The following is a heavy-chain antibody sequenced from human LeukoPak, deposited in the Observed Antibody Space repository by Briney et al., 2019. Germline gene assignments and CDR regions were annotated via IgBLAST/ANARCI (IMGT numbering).Heavy chain of an antibody. CDR1: GNSISGYY. D-gene: IGHD3-10*01. Sequence: NPSETLSLTCTVSGNSISGYYWIWIRQPPGRGLEWIGYIYSSGSTNYNPSLNSRVSISVDTSKNQFSLKLSSVTAADTAVYYCARGPVPYDEVWFGELYGMDVWGQGTTVTVSS. CDR3: ARGPVPYDEVWFGELYGMDV. CDR2: IYSSGST. J-gene: IGHJ6*02. V-gene: IGHV4-59*01.